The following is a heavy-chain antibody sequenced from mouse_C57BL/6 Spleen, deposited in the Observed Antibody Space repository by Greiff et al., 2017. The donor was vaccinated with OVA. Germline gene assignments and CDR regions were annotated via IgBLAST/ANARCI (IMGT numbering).Heavy chain of an antibody. V-gene: IGHV1-18*01. CDR3: ARGGRGYYLDY. D-gene: IGHD3-3*01. CDR1: GYTFTDYN. J-gene: IGHJ2*01. Sequence: DVQLQESGPELVKPGASVKIPCKASGYTFTDYNMDWVKQSHGKSLEWIGDINPNNGGTIYNQKFKGKATLTVDKSSSTAYMELRSLTSEDTAVDYCARGGRGYYLDYWGQGTTLTVSS. CDR2: INPNNGGT.